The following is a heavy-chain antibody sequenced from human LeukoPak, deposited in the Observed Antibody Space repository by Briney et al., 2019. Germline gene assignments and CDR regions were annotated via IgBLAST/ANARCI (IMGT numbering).Heavy chain of an antibody. J-gene: IGHJ4*02. D-gene: IGHD5-24*01. V-gene: IGHV1-46*01. CDR1: GYTFTSYY. Sequence: ASVKVSCKASGYTFTSYYMHWVRQAPGQGLEWMGIINPSGGSTSYAQKFQGRVTMTTDTSTSTAYMELRSLRSDDTAVYYCARAQDGYNWKDYWGQGTLVTVSS. CDR3: ARAQDGYNWKDY. CDR2: INPSGGST.